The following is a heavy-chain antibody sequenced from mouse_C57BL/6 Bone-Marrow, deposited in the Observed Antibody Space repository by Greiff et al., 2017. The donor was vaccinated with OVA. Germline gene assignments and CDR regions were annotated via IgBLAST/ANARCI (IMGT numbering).Heavy chain of an antibody. Sequence: EVHLVESGGGLVKPGGSLKLSCAASGFTFSSYAMSWVRQTPEKRLEWVATISDGGSYTYYPDNVKGRFTISRDNAKNNLYLQMSHLKSEDTAMYYCARGHYYGSSYAMDYWGQGTSVTVSS. V-gene: IGHV5-4*01. D-gene: IGHD1-1*01. CDR3: ARGHYYGSSYAMDY. J-gene: IGHJ4*01. CDR1: GFTFSSYA. CDR2: ISDGGSYT.